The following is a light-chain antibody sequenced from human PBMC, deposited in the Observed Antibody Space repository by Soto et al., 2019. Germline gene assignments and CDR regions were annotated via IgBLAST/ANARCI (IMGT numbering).Light chain of an antibody. CDR2: AAS. V-gene: IGKV1-39*01. CDR1: QSITNY. J-gene: IGKJ4*01. CDR3: QQSNSSPPT. Sequence: DIHMTQSPSALSASVGDRVTITCRASQSITNYLNWYQHKPGRAPNLLIYAASTLQGGVPSRFRGSWSGTDFTLTISSLQPEDFATYFCQQSNSSPPTFGGGTKVDIK.